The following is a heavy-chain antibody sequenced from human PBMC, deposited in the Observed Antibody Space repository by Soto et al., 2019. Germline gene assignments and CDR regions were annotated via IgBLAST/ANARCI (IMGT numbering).Heavy chain of an antibody. CDR1: GFIFSNNG. Sequence: GGSLRLSCVGSGFIFSNNGMHWVRQTPGKGLEWVALISYDGSNQYYADSVKGRFTISRDNSKNTLFLQMNSLRADDTAVYYCAKDQASGQGSFDSWGQGTLVTVSS. CDR3: AKDQASGQGSFDS. CDR2: ISYDGSNQ. V-gene: IGHV3-30*18. J-gene: IGHJ4*02.